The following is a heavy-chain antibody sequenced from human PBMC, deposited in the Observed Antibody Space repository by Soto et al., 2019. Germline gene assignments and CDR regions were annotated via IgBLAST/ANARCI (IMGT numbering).Heavy chain of an antibody. V-gene: IGHV4-30-4*01. CDR1: GGSISSGDYY. CDR3: ARVGQQLVRWFDP. CDR2: IYYSGST. Sequence: PSETLSLTCTVSGGSISSGDYYWSWIRQPPGKGLEWIGYIYYSGSTYYNPSLKSRVTISVDTSKNQFSLKLSSVTAADTAVYYCARVGQQLVRWFDPWGQGTLVTVSS. D-gene: IGHD6-13*01. J-gene: IGHJ5*02.